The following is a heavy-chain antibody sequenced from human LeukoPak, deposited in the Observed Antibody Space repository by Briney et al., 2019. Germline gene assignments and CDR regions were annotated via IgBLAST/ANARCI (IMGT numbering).Heavy chain of an antibody. CDR1: GGSISSSSYY. J-gene: IGHJ5*02. CDR3: ARLIPEVVVEYQLLTTPPSWFDP. V-gene: IGHV4-39*01. Sequence: SETLSLTCTVSGGSISSSSYYWGWIRQPPGKGLEWIGSIYYSGSTYYNPSLKSRVTISVDTSKNQFSLKLSSVTAADTAVYYCARLIPEVVVEYQLLTTPPSWFDPWGQGTLVTVSS. CDR2: IYYSGST. D-gene: IGHD2-2*01.